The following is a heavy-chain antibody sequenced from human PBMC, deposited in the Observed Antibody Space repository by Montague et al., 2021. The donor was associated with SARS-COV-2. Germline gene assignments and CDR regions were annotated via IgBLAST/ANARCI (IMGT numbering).Heavy chain of an antibody. CDR2: ISSNGGST. J-gene: IGHJ4*02. V-gene: IGHV3-64*01. CDR1: GFTFSSYA. D-gene: IGHD6-19*01. CDR3: ARGRAVAVYDY. Sequence: SLSLSFPASGFTFSSYAMHWVRQAPGKGLEYVSAISSNGGSTYYANSVKGRFTISRDNSKNTLYLQMGSLRAENMAVYYCARGRAVAVYDYWGQGTLVTVSS.